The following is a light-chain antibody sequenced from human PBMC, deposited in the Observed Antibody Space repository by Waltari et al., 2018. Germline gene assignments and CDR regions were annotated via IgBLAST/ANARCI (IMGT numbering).Light chain of an antibody. V-gene: IGKV4-1*01. CDR2: WAS. Sequence: SVLYSSDNKNYVVWYQQKPGQPPKLLIYWASTRESGVPDRCSGSGSGTDFTLTISSLQAEDVAVYYCQQYYSSPRTFGQGTKVEIK. CDR1: SVLYSSDNKNY. J-gene: IGKJ1*01. CDR3: QQYYSSPRT.